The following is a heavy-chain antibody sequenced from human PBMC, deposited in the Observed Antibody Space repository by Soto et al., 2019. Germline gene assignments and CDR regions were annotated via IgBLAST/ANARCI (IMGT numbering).Heavy chain of an antibody. V-gene: IGHV1-2*04. Sequence: ASVKVSCKASGYTFTGYYMHWVRQAPGQGLEWMGWINPNSGGTNYAQKFQGWVTMTRDTSISTAYMELSRLRSDDTAVYYCARGLAGKRYVWGSYRPSNDAFDIWGQGTMVTVSS. CDR3: ARGLAGKRYVWGSYRPSNDAFDI. CDR1: GYTFTGYY. J-gene: IGHJ3*02. CDR2: INPNSGGT. D-gene: IGHD3-16*02.